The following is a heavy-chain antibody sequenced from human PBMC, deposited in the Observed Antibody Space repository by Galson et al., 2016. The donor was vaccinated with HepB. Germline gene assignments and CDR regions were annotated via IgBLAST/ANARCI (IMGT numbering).Heavy chain of an antibody. V-gene: IGHV3-33*01. D-gene: IGHD6-13*01. CDR3: ARDPPGSNWRLDS. CDR1: GFTFRTHA. Sequence: SLRLSCAASGFTFRTHAMHWVRQAPGKGLEWVGYIWADGSKYYAESVKGRFTICRDNSKNTLDRQMHSLRAEDTAMYYCARDPPGSNWRLDSWGQGTLVTVSS. CDR2: IWADGSK. J-gene: IGHJ4*02.